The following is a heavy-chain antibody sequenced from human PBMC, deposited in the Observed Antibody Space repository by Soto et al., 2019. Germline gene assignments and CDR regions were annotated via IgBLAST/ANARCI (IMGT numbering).Heavy chain of an antibody. J-gene: IGHJ4*02. D-gene: IGHD6-19*01. Sequence: QVQLVQSGAEVKRPGSSLKVSCEASGGTFSSYTVSWLRQIPGQGLEWMGGIIPDFGTTNYAQRFQGRVSITADEPPNTALMELTTVPAEETAAYYGARSHSTTPVAVAGPDYYFGLWGRGTLVTVSS. V-gene: IGHV1-69*01. CDR2: IIPDFGTT. CDR3: ARSHSTTPVAVAGPDYYFGL. CDR1: GGTFSSYT.